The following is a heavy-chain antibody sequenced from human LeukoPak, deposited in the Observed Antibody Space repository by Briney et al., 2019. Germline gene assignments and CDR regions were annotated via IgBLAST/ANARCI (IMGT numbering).Heavy chain of an antibody. J-gene: IGHJ3*02. CDR2: INSDGSST. CDR1: EFTFSSYS. CDR3: STGLGHAFDI. D-gene: IGHD3-16*01. V-gene: IGHV3-74*01. Sequence: PGGSLRLSCAASEFTFSSYSMNWVRQVPGKGLVWVSRINSDGSSTSYADSVKGRFTISRDNAKNTLYVQMNSLRAEDTAVYYCSTGLGHAFDIWGRGTMVTVSS.